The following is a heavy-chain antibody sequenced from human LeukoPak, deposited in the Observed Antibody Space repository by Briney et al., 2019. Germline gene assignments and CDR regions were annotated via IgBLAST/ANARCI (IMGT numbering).Heavy chain of an antibody. CDR2: IYYSGSS. Sequence: SETLSLTCNVSGGSISGYHWSWIRQPPGKGLEWLGYIYYSGSSNYNPSLKSRVTMSADTSKNQFSLKLSSVTAGDTAVYYCARVPRSYYYYYYMDVWGKGTTVTVSS. CDR1: GGSISGYH. CDR3: ARVPRSYYYYYYMDV. J-gene: IGHJ6*03. V-gene: IGHV4-59*01.